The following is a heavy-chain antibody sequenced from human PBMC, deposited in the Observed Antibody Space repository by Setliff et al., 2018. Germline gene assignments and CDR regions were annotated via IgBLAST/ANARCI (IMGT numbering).Heavy chain of an antibody. Sequence: PSETLSLTCSVSGGSISTYYWSWIRQPPGKGLEWIGNINYSGNSNYNPSLKSRVTISVDTPKNQFSLKLSSVTAADTAVYYCARDTRVRDSSSVPSDTFDIWGRGTMVTVSS. J-gene: IGHJ3*02. CDR3: ARDTRVRDSSSVPSDTFDI. CDR1: GGSISTYY. D-gene: IGHD2-15*01. V-gene: IGHV4-59*01. CDR2: INYSGNS.